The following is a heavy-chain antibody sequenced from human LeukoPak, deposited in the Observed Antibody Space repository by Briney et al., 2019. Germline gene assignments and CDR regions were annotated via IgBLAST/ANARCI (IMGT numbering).Heavy chain of an antibody. V-gene: IGHV4-59*08. CDR1: GGSISSYY. CDR3: ARAHSIASYYYGVDV. J-gene: IGHJ6*02. D-gene: IGHD2/OR15-2a*01. Sequence: SETLSLTCTVSGGSISSYYWSWIRQPPGKGLEWIGYIYYSGSTNYNPSLKSRVTVSIDTSKNQFFLILTSVTAADTAVYYCARAHSIASYYYGVDVWGQGTTVTVSS. CDR2: IYYSGST.